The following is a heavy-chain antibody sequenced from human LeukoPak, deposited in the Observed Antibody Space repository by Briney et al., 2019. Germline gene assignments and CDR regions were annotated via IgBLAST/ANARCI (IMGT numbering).Heavy chain of an antibody. V-gene: IGHV1-69*13. CDR2: IIPIFGTA. CDR3: ARVTYSSSWAYHYYYYMNV. CDR1: GGTFSSYA. D-gene: IGHD6-13*01. J-gene: IGHJ6*03. Sequence: SVKVSCKASGGTFSSYAISWVRQAPGQGLEWMGGIIPIFGTANYAQKFQGRVTITADESTSTAYMELSSLRSEDTAVYYCARVTYSSSWAYHYYYYMNVWGKGTTVTVSS.